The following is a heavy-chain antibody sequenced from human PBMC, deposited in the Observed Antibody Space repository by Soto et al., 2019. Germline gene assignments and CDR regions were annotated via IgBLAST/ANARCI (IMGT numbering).Heavy chain of an antibody. D-gene: IGHD3-10*01. J-gene: IGHJ4*02. CDR3: AKIPLRGVAAGPFDY. CDR2: ISYDGSNK. V-gene: IGHV3-30*18. Sequence: GGSLRLSCAASGFTFSSYGMHWVRQAPGKGLEWVAVISYDGSNKYYADSVKGRFTISRDNSKNTLYLQMNSLRAEDTAVYYCAKIPLRGVAAGPFDYWGQGTLVTVSS. CDR1: GFTFSSYG.